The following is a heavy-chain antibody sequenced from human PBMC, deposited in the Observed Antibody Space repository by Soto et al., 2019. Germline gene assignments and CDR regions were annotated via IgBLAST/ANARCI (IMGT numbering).Heavy chain of an antibody. CDR3: ARERPDGARLDP. D-gene: IGHD6-6*01. Sequence: QVQLQESGPGLVKPSQTLSLTCSVSGGSISSGDYYWSWIRQPPGKGLEWIGYIYYSGSTYYNPSLKSRVTISVDTSKNQFALKLSSVTAADTAVYYCARERPDGARLDPWGQGTLVTVSS. CDR1: GGSISSGDYY. V-gene: IGHV4-30-4*01. J-gene: IGHJ5*02. CDR2: IYYSGST.